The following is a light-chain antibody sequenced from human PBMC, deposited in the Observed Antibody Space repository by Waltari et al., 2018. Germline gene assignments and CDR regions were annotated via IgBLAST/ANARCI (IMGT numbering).Light chain of an antibody. CDR2: GAS. Sequence: EIVLTQSPGTLSLSPGERATLSCRASQSVSSSYLAWYQQKPGQDTRLLIYGASIRATCIPDRFSCSWSGTDFTLTISRLEPEDFAVYYCQQYGSSPRTWTFGQGTKVEIK. V-gene: IGKV3-20*01. CDR1: QSVSSSY. J-gene: IGKJ1*01. CDR3: QQYGSSPRTWT.